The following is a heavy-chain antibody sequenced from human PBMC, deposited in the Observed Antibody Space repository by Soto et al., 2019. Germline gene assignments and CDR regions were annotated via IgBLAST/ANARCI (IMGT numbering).Heavy chain of an antibody. D-gene: IGHD3-22*01. CDR3: ARRGTYDSSGYYPYWYFDL. Sequence: QVQLQESGPGLVKPSETLSLTCTVSGGSISSYYWSWIRQPPGKGLEWIGYIYYSGSTNYNPSLKSRVTISVDTSKNQFSLKLISVTAADTAVYYCARRGTYDSSGYYPYWYFDLWGRGTLVTVSS. CDR2: IYYSGST. V-gene: IGHV4-59*08. CDR1: GGSISSYY. J-gene: IGHJ2*01.